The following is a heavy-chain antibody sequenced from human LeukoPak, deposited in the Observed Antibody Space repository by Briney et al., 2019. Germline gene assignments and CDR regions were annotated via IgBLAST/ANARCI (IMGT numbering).Heavy chain of an antibody. CDR3: ARARRDGNTGLAFDI. CDR1: GFNFGNYW. Sequence: PGGSLRLSCAGSGFNFGNYWMSWVRQTPGKGLEWVANIKQDGNEKFYVDSVRGRFNIFRENAKNSLYPQMNSLRAEDTAVYYCARARRDGNTGLAFDIWGQGTMVTVSS. J-gene: IGHJ3*02. D-gene: IGHD5-24*01. V-gene: IGHV3-7*01. CDR2: IKQDGNEK.